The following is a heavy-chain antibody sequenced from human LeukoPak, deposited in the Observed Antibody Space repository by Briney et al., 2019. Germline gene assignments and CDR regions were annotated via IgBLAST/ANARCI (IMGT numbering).Heavy chain of an antibody. D-gene: IGHD3-10*01. Sequence: PGGSLRLSCAASGFTFSDYYMSWIRQAPGKGLERVSYISSSGSTIYYADSVKGRFTISRDNAKNSLYLQMNSLRAEDTAVYYCARDGDYYGSGSYYNEVYYFDYWGQGTLVTVSS. CDR2: ISSSGSTI. CDR1: GFTFSDYY. J-gene: IGHJ4*02. CDR3: ARDGDYYGSGSYYNEVYYFDY. V-gene: IGHV3-11*04.